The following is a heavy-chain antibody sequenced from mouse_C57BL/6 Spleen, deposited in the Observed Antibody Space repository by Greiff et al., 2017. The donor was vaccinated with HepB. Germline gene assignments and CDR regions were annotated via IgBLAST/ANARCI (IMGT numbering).Heavy chain of an antibody. CDR1: GYTFTSYW. D-gene: IGHD3-1*01. CDR2: IHPNSGST. V-gene: IGHV1-64*01. J-gene: IGHJ3*01. Sequence: VQLQQPGAELVKPGASVKLSCKASGYTFTSYWMHWVKQRPGQGLEWIGMIHPNSGSTNYNEKFKGKATLTVDKSSSTAYMQLSSLTSEDSAVYYCARERELLAWFAYWGRGTLVTVSA. CDR3: ARERELLAWFAY.